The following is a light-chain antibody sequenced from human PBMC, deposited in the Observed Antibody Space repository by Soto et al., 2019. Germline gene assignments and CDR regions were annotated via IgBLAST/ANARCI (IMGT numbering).Light chain of an antibody. CDR1: SSDVGGYNY. V-gene: IGLV2-14*01. Sequence: QSVLTQPASVSGSPRQSITISCTGTSSDVGGYNYVSWYQQHPGKVPKLMIYDVSKRPSGVSNRFSGSKSGNTASLTISGLQAEDEADYYCSSYTSSSTYVFGTGTKLTVL. CDR3: SSYTSSSTYV. J-gene: IGLJ1*01. CDR2: DVS.